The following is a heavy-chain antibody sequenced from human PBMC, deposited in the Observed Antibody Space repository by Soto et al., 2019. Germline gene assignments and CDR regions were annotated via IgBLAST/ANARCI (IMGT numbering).Heavy chain of an antibody. J-gene: IGHJ4*02. Sequence: EVQLVESGGGLFQPGGPLSLSFAASGFTLMNHFRAWFPRPQGKGLGGVGRAGNKANSNTTEYAASVKGRFTISRDDSKNSLYLQMTSLKTEDTAVYYCARSSSGSFDYFDYWGQGTLVTVSS. D-gene: IGHD1-26*01. CDR2: AGNKANSNTT. CDR3: ARSSSGSFDYFDY. V-gene: IGHV3-72*01. CDR1: GFTLMNHF.